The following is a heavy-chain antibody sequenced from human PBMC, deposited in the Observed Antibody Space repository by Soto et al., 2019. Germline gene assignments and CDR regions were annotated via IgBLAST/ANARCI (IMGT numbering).Heavy chain of an antibody. J-gene: IGHJ6*04. V-gene: IGHV3-11*01. CDR3: AGGEYLVLLRFRDF. CDR1: GFTFNNYY. D-gene: IGHD3-10*01. CDR2: VSGSGSSV. Sequence: QVQLVESGGGLVKPGGSLRLSCAASGFTFNNYYLAWIRRAPGKGLEWVSYVSGSGSSVFYTDSLKGRFTMSRDNAKRSVYLQMNSLTGEYMCGYYCAGGEYLVLLRFRDFCGKWTTVTVSS.